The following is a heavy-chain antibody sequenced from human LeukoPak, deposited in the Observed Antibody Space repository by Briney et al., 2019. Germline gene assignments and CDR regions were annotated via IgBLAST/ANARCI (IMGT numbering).Heavy chain of an antibody. D-gene: IGHD2-15*01. V-gene: IGHV1-2*02. CDR1: GHTFTGYY. CDR2: INPNSGGT. Sequence: GASVKVSCKASGHTFTGYYMHWVRQAPGRGLEWMGWINPNSGGTNYAQKFQGRVTMTRDTSISTAYMELSRLGSDDTAVYYCARGDIVVVVAAIRRLPTGSWGQGTLVTVSS. J-gene: IGHJ4*02. CDR3: ARGDIVVVVAAIRRLPTGS.